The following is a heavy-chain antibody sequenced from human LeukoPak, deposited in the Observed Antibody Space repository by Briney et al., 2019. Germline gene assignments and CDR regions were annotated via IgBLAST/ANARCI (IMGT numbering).Heavy chain of an antibody. CDR3: ASHGFSGSYRHARAFDI. J-gene: IGHJ3*02. D-gene: IGHD1-26*01. Sequence: PSETLSLTCTVSGGPFSSGGYYWSWIRQPPGKGLEWLGYIYHSGSTYYNPSLKSRVTISVDRSKNQFSLNLSSVTAADTAVYYCASHGFSGSYRHARAFDIWGQGTMVTVSS. V-gene: IGHV4-30-2*01. CDR1: GGPFSSGGYY. CDR2: IYHSGST.